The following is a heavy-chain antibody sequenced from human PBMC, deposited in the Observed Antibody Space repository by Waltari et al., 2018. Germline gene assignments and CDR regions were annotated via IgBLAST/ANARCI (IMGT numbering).Heavy chain of an antibody. J-gene: IGHJ6*03. Sequence: QVQVVQSGAEVKKPGASVKVSCKVSGYTLAGFSIHWVRRAPGKGLEWMGRLDPKGGHAVHVQNFQGRVTMTEDSSTDTAYMELSSLRPEDTALYYCHLTGRNIVVMAATSPSFYSYIDVWGRGTTVTVSS. CDR3: HLTGRNIVVMAATSPSFYSYIDV. CDR2: LDPKGGHA. V-gene: IGHV1-24*01. CDR1: GYTLAGFS. D-gene: IGHD2-15*01.